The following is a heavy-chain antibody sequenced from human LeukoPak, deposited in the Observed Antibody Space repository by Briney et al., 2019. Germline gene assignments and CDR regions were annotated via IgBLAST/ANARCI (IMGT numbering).Heavy chain of an antibody. D-gene: IGHD2-2*01. Sequence: PSGTLSLTCTVSGGSISSYYWSWIRQPPGKGLEWIGYIYYSGSTNYNPSLKSRVTISVDTSKNQFSLKLSSVTAADTAVYYCARSRTYDAFDIWGQGTMVTVSS. CDR3: ARSRTYDAFDI. V-gene: IGHV4-59*01. CDR2: IYYSGST. J-gene: IGHJ3*02. CDR1: GGSISSYY.